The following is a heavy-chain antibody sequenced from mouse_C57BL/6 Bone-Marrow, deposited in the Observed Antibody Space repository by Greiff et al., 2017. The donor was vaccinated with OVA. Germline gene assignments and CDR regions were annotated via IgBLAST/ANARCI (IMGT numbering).Heavy chain of an antibody. CDR3: ARESGNYAWFAY. V-gene: IGHV1-50*01. D-gene: IGHD2-1*01. CDR1: GYTFTSYW. Sequence: VQLQHPGAELVKPGASVKLSCKASGYTFTSYWMQWVKQRPGQGLEWIGEIDPSDSYTNYNQKFKGKATLTVDTSSSTAYMQLSSLTSEDSAVYYCARESGNYAWFAYWGQGTLVTVSA. J-gene: IGHJ3*01. CDR2: IDPSDSYT.